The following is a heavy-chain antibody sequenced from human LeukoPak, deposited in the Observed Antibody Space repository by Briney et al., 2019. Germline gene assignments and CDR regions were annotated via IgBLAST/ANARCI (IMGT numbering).Heavy chain of an antibody. CDR1: GGSISRSSYY. CDR3: ASYYYDSSGYYYVDY. CDR2: IYYSGST. J-gene: IGHJ4*02. D-gene: IGHD3-22*01. V-gene: IGHV4-39*01. Sequence: PSETLSLTCTVSGGSISRSSYYWGWIRQPPGKGLEWIGSIYYSGSTYYNPSLKSRVTISVDTSKNQFSLKLSSVTAADTAVYYCASYYYDSSGYYYVDYWGQGTLVTVSS.